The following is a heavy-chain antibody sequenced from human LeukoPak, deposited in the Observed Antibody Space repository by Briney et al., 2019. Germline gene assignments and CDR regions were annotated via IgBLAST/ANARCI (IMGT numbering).Heavy chain of an antibody. V-gene: IGHV4-4*07. D-gene: IGHD6-13*01. CDR2: IYTSGST. CDR1: GGSISSYY. CDR3: ARGGGQQLVGGYYYYYYMDV. J-gene: IGHJ6*03. Sequence: PSETLSLTCTVSGGSISSYYWSWIRQPAGKGLEWIGRIYTSGSTNYNTSLKSRVTISVDKSKNQFSLKLSSVTAADTAVDYCARGGGQQLVGGYYYYYYMDVWGKGTTVTVSS.